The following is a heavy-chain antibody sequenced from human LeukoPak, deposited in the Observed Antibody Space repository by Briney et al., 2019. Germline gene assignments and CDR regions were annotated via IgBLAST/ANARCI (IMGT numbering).Heavy chain of an antibody. CDR3: ASAAGSSLKYFQH. CDR2: INPNSGGT. D-gene: IGHD6-13*01. J-gene: IGHJ1*01. V-gene: IGHV1-2*02. Sequence: ASVKVSCKASGYTFTSYGVSWVRQAPGQGLEWMGWINPNSGGTNYAQKFQGRVTMTRDTSISTAYMELSRLRSDDTAVYYCASAAGSSLKYFQHWGQGTLVTVSS. CDR1: GYTFTSYG.